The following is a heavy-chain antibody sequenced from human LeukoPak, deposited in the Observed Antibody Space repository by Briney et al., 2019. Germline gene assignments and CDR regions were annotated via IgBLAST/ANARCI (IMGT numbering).Heavy chain of an antibody. V-gene: IGHV1-24*01. CDR3: ATPGENWNYGPAFDI. CDR1: GYTLTELS. Sequence: ASVKVSCKVSGYTLTELSMHWVRQAPGKGLEWMGGFDPEDGETIYAQKFQGRVTMTEDTSTDTAYMELSSLRSENTAVYYCATPGENWNYGPAFDIWGQGTMVTVSS. J-gene: IGHJ3*02. D-gene: IGHD1-7*01. CDR2: FDPEDGET.